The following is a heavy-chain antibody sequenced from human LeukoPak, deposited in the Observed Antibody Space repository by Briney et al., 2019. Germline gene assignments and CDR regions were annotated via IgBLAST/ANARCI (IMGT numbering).Heavy chain of an antibody. CDR1: GYTFTSYD. D-gene: IGHD3-10*01. Sequence: ASVKVSCKASGYTFTSYDINWVRQATGQGLEGMGCMNPHSGNTGYAQKFQRRVTITRNTSISTDYMELSSMRSEDTAVYYCARGGDYYGSGSPMARFYYYYYYRDVWGKGTTVTVSS. J-gene: IGHJ6*03. V-gene: IGHV1-8*03. CDR2: MNPHSGNT. CDR3: ARGGDYYGSGSPMARFYYYYYYRDV.